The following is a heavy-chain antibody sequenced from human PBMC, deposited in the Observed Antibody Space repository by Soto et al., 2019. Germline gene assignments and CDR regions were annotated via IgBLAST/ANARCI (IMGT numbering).Heavy chain of an antibody. CDR2: MYNTGST. CDR1: GGTISRYY. J-gene: IGHJ6*02. V-gene: IGHV4-59*01. Sequence: QVQLQESGPGLVKPSETLSLTCTVSGGTISRYYWSWIRQPPGKGLEWIGYMYNTGSTVYNPSFMSRGTISVDTSKNQVSLKLNAVTAADTAVYYCARDLWGYCGTDCYPLDVWGQGTTVTVSS. D-gene: IGHD2-21*02. CDR3: ARDLWGYCGTDCYPLDV.